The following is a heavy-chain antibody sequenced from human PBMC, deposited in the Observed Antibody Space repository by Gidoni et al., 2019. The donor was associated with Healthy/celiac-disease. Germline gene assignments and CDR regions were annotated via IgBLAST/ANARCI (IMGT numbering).Heavy chain of an antibody. D-gene: IGHD7-27*01. CDR2: ISWNSGSI. J-gene: IGHJ4*02. CDR3: AKDIVPPGEELYSFDY. CDR1: GFTLADYA. V-gene: IGHV3-9*01. Sequence: EVQLVESGGGLVQPGRSLRLSCAASGFTLADYAMHWVRQAPGKGLEWVSGISWNSGSIGYADSVKGRFTISRDTAKNSLYLQMNSLRAEDTALYYCAKDIVPPGEELYSFDYWGQGTLVTVSS.